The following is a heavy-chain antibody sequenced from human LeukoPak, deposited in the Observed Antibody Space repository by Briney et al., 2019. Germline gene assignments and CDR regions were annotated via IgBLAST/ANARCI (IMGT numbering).Heavy chain of an antibody. CDR3: ARDGISWNWFDP. CDR2: MNPNSGNT. V-gene: IGHV1-8*01. D-gene: IGHD6-13*01. CDR1: GYTFTSYD. Sequence: ASVKVSCKASGYTFTSYDINWVRQATGQGLEWMGWMNPNSGNTGYAQRFQGRVTMTRNTSISTAYMELSSLRSEDTAVYYCARDGISWNWFDPWGQGTLFTVSS. J-gene: IGHJ5*02.